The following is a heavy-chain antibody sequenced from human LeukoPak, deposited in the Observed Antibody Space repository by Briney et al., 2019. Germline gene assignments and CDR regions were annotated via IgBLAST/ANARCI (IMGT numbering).Heavy chain of an antibody. CDR3: ARGSRWYLNFYD. CDR2: MYHSGST. CDR1: GGSINSYY. J-gene: IGHJ4*02. Sequence: SETLSLTCTVSGGSINSYYWSLIRQPPGKGLEWIGYMYHSGSTNYSPSLKSRVTISVDTSKNHFSLKLSSVTAADTAVYYCARGSRWYLNFYDWGQGTLVTVSS. V-gene: IGHV4-59*01. D-gene: IGHD2-15*01.